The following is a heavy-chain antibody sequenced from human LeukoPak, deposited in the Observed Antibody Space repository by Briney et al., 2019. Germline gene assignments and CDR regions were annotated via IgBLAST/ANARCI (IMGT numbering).Heavy chain of an antibody. V-gene: IGHV1-46*01. J-gene: IGHJ4*02. D-gene: IGHD3-3*01. Sequence: ASVKVSCKASGYTFTSYYMNWVRQAPGQGLEWMGVINPSGGSTSYAQKFQGRVTMTRDTSTSTVYMGLSSLRSEDTAVYYCARGTTIFGVFDFWGQGTLVTVSS. CDR2: INPSGGST. CDR1: GYTFTSYY. CDR3: ARGTTIFGVFDF.